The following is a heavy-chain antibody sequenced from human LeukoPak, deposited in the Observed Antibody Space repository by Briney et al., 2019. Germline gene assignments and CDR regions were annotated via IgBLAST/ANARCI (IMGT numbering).Heavy chain of an antibody. V-gene: IGHV3-23*01. CDR3: AKTSYRFLVRGAAPLH. Sequence: GGSLRLSCAASGFTFSSYAMSWVRQAPGKGLEWVSAISGSGGSTYYADSVKGRFTISRDNSKNTLYLQMNSLRAEDTAVYYYAKTSYRFLVRGAAPLHWGQGTLVTVSS. CDR1: GFTFSSYA. CDR2: ISGSGGST. D-gene: IGHD3-10*01. J-gene: IGHJ4*02.